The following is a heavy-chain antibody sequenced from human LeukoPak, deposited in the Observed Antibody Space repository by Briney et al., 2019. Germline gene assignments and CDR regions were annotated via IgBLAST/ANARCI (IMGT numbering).Heavy chain of an antibody. D-gene: IGHD2-15*01. Sequence: GGSLRLSCAASGFTFSSYGMHWVRQAPGKGLEWVAVISYDGSNKYYADSVKGRFTISRDNSKNTLYLQMNSLRAEDTAVYYCAKDGSGVVAATDYWGQGTLVTVSS. CDR1: GFTFSSYG. CDR2: ISYDGSNK. CDR3: AKDGSGVVAATDY. J-gene: IGHJ4*02. V-gene: IGHV3-30*18.